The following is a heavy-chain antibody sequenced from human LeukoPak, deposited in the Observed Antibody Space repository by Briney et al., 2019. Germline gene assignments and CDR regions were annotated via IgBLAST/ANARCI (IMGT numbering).Heavy chain of an antibody. V-gene: IGHV4-59*01. Sequence: KSSETLSLTCTVSGGSISSYYWSWSRQPPGKGLEWIGYIYYSGSTNYNPSLKSRVTISVDTSKNQFSLKLSSMTAADTAVYYCARAIAAAGMDVWGKGTTVTISS. D-gene: IGHD6-13*01. CDR2: IYYSGST. J-gene: IGHJ6*04. CDR1: GGSISSYY. CDR3: ARAIAAAGMDV.